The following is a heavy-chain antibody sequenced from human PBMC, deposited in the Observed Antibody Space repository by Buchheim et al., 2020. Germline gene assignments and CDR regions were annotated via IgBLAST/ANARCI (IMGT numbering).Heavy chain of an antibody. D-gene: IGHD3-22*01. Sequence: QVQLQESGPGLVKPSETLSLTCTVSGDSISGSDEYWSWLRQPPGKGLEWIAYIYHSGTTYYNPSLGSRIVLSVETSQNQFPLRLSSVTAADTAVYYCARGMNHYDSTPPWFDPWGRGTL. CDR3: ARGMNHYDSTPPWFDP. J-gene: IGHJ5*02. CDR1: GDSISGSDEY. CDR2: IYHSGTT. V-gene: IGHV4-30-4*01.